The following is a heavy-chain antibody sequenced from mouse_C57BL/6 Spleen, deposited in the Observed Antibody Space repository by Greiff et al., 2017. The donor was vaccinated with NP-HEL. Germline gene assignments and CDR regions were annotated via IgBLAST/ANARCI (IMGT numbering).Heavy chain of an antibody. D-gene: IGHD1-1*02. CDR2: IRLKSDNYAT. Sequence: EVKLMESGGGLVQPGGSMKLSCVASGFTFSNYWMNWVRQSPEKGLEWVAQIRLKSDNYATHYAESVKGRFTISRDDSKSSVYLQMNNLRAEDTGIYYCTGSLHYGPFAYWGQGTLVTVSA. CDR3: TGSLHYGPFAY. V-gene: IGHV6-3*01. CDR1: GFTFSNYW. J-gene: IGHJ3*01.